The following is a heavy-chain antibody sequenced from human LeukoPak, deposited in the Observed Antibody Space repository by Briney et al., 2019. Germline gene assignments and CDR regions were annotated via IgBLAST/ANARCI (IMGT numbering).Heavy chain of an antibody. CDR3: AKCRGYCTGGSCYSDY. CDR1: GFTFSNYA. J-gene: IGHJ4*02. D-gene: IGHD2-15*01. V-gene: IGHV3-23*01. CDR2: ISGSDGST. Sequence: GGSLRLSCTASGFTFSNYAMSWVRQAPGKGLEWVSTISGSDGSTYYADSVKGRFTISRDNSKNTLYLQMNSLRVEDTAMYYCAKCRGYCTGGSCYSDYWGQGTLVTVSS.